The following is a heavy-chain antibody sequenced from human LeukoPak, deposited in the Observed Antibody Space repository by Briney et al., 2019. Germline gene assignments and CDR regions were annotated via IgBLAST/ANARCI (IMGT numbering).Heavy chain of an antibody. D-gene: IGHD5-24*01. Sequence: GGSLRLSCAASGFTFSSYSINWVRQAPGKGLEWVSSISSTSSYIYYIDSVKGRFTISRDSAKNSLCLQMNSLRAEDTAVYYCARMRDDNLDYWGQGTLVTVSS. J-gene: IGHJ4*02. CDR1: GFTFSSYS. V-gene: IGHV3-21*01. CDR2: ISSTSSYI. CDR3: ARMRDDNLDY.